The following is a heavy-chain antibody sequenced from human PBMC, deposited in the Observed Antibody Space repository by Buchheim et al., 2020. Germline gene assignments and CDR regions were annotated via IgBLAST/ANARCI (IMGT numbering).Heavy chain of an antibody. CDR1: GGSISSYY. V-gene: IGHV4-59*01. Sequence: QVQLQESGPGLVKPSETLSLTCTVPGGSISSYYWSWIRQPPGKGLEWIGYIYYSGSTNYNPSLKSRVTISVDTSKNQFSLKLSSVTAADTAVYYCARDRDDYGGNYFDYWGQGTL. CDR2: IYYSGST. J-gene: IGHJ4*02. CDR3: ARDRDDYGGNYFDY. D-gene: IGHD4-23*01.